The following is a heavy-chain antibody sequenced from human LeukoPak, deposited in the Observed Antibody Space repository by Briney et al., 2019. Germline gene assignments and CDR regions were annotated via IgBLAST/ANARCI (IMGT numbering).Heavy chain of an antibody. Sequence: SETLSLTCTVSGGSISSSSYYWGWIRQPPGKGLEWIGSIYYSGSTYYNPSLKSRVTISVDTSKNQFSLKLSSVTAADTAVYYCARVSPMVRGSGYFDYWGQGTLVTVSS. D-gene: IGHD3-10*01. V-gene: IGHV4-39*07. CDR2: IYYSGST. CDR1: GGSISSSSYY. CDR3: ARVSPMVRGSGYFDY. J-gene: IGHJ4*02.